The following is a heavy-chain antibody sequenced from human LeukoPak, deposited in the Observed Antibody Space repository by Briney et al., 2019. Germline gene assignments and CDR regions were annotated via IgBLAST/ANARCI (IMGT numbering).Heavy chain of an antibody. CDR1: GDSVSTNSAA. CDR2: TYYRSKWYN. CDR3: ARQSLSAFDI. J-gene: IGHJ3*02. Sequence: SQTLSLTCAISGDSVSTNSAAWNWIRQSPSRGLEWLGRTYYRSKWYNDYAVSVKSRIIINPDTSKNQFSLQLKFVTPEDTAVYYCARQSLSAFDIWGQGTMVTVSS. V-gene: IGHV6-1*01.